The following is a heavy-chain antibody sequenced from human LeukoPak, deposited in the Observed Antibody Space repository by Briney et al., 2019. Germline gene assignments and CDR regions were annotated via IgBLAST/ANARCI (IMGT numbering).Heavy chain of an antibody. CDR2: ISSSSSYI. D-gene: IGHD5-18*01. CDR3: ARVQNSFHDY. Sequence: GGSLRLSCAASGFTFSSYSMNWVRQAPGKGLEWVSSISSSSSYIYYADSVKGRFTISRDNAKNSLYLQTNSLRAEDTAVYYCARVQNSFHDYWGQGTLVTVSS. V-gene: IGHV3-21*01. CDR1: GFTFSSYS. J-gene: IGHJ4*02.